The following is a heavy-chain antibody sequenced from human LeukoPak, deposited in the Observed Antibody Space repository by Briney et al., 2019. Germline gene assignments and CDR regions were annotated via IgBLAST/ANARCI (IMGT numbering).Heavy chain of an antibody. J-gene: IGHJ3*02. CDR2: IYHSGST. V-gene: IGHV4-4*01. D-gene: IGHD3-10*01. CDR3: ARGTYGSGSYETPDAFDI. Sequence: SETLSLTCAVSGGSISSSNWWSWVRQPPGKGLEWIGEIYHSGSTNYNPSLKSRVTISVDKSKNQFSLKLSSVTAADTAVYCCARGTYGSGSYETPDAFDIWGQGTMVTVSS. CDR1: GGSISSSNW.